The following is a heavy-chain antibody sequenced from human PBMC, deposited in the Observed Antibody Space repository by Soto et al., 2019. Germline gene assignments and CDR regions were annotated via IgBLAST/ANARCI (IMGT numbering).Heavy chain of an antibody. CDR1: GFTFSVYF. V-gene: IGHV3-74*01. CDR3: ARPGRSNACNCFDN. D-gene: IGHD3-10*01. CDR2: INTDGSDT. Sequence: HPGGSLTLSCEASGFTFSVYFMHWVRQPPAKGLVWVSRINTDGSDTRYADSVKGRFTISRDNAENTLYLQINSLRADDTAVYYCARPGRSNACNCFDNWGQGLLVTVYS. J-gene: IGHJ4*02.